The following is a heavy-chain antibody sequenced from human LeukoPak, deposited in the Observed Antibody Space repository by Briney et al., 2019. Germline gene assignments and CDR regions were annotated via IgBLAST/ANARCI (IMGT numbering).Heavy chain of an antibody. J-gene: IGHJ4*02. CDR2: ISAYNGNT. CDR3: AGNYYGSGSYYSEDRY. V-gene: IGHV1-18*01. D-gene: IGHD3-10*01. CDR1: GYTFTIYG. Sequence: ASVKVSCKASGYTFTIYGISWVRQAPGQGLEWMGWISAYNGNTNYAQKLQGRVTMTTDTSTSTAYMELRSLRSDDTAVYYCAGNYYGSGSYYSEDRYWGQGTLVTVSS.